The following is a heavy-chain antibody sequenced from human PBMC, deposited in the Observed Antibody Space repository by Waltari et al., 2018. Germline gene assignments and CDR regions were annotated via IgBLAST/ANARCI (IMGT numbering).Heavy chain of an antibody. J-gene: IGHJ5*02. CDR1: GYSFTYYD. V-gene: IGHV1-8*02. CDR2: MNPNSGNT. CDR3: ARGPRTVMP. D-gene: IGHD1-1*01. Sequence: QVQLVQSGAAVKKPGASVKGSCQASGYSFTYYDIHWVRQAAGQGLEWMGWMNPNSGNTEYAQKFQGRVSMTRNNSINTAYMELRSLTSDDTAVYYCARGPRTVMPWGQGTLVTGSS.